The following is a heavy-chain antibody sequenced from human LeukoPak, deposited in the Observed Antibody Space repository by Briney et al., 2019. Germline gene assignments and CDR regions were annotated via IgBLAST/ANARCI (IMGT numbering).Heavy chain of an antibody. D-gene: IGHD6-19*01. J-gene: IGHJ4*02. Sequence: GGSLRLSCAASGFTFSSYSMNWVRQAPGKGLEWVSSISSSSSYIHYADSVKGRFTISRDNAKNSLYLQMNSLRAEDTAVYYCARGGYSSGCFDYWGQGTLVTVSS. CDR3: ARGGYSSGCFDY. CDR2: ISSSSSYI. V-gene: IGHV3-21*01. CDR1: GFTFSSYS.